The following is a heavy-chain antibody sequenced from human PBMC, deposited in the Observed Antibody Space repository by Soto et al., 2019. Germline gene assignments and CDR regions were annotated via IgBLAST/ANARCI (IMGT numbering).Heavy chain of an antibody. CDR3: ARTFPGRYYCYGMDV. V-gene: IGHV4-59*01. CDR2: IYYSGST. J-gene: IGHJ6*02. CDR1: GGSISSYY. Sequence: SETLSLTCTVSGGSISSYYWSWIRQPPGKGLEWIGYIYYSGSTNYNPSLKSRVTISVDTSKNQFSLKLSSVTAADTAVYYCARTFPGRYYCYGMDVWGQGTTVTVS.